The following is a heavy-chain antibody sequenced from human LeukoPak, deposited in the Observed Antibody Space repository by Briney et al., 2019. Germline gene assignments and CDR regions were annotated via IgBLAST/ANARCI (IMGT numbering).Heavy chain of an antibody. CDR2: ISGNGDNT. Sequence: GGSLRLSCSVSGFTFISYSTTWVRPAPGKGLEWLSSISGNGDNTYYADSVKGLFTISRDNSKDTLYLQMSSLRVDDTAGYYCAGQWLRLGPIDYWGQGTLVSVSS. CDR3: AGQWLRLGPIDY. V-gene: IGHV3-23*01. D-gene: IGHD5-12*01. J-gene: IGHJ4*02. CDR1: GFTFISYS.